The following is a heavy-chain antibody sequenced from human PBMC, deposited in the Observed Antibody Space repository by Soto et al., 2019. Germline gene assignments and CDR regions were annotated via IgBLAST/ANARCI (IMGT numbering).Heavy chain of an antibody. Sequence: EVQLVESGGGLVKPGGSLRLSCAASGFTFSSYSMNWVRQAPGKGLERVSSISSSGGSTYYADSVKGRFTISRDNSKNTLYLQMNSLRAEDTAVYYCAKGGLNYYFDYWGQGTLVTVSS. CDR1: GFTFSSYS. J-gene: IGHJ4*02. CDR2: ISSSGGST. D-gene: IGHD2-8*01. CDR3: AKGGLNYYFDY. V-gene: IGHV3-23*04.